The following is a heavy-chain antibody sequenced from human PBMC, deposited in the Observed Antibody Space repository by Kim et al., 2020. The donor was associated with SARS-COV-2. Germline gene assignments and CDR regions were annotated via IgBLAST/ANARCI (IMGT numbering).Heavy chain of an antibody. CDR2: ST. CDR3: TAPLSAFDI. J-gene: IGHJ3*02. V-gene: IGHV3-74*01. Sequence: STSYADPVKGRFTISRDTAKNTLYLQMNSLRAEDTAVYYCTAPLSAFDIWGQGTMVTVSS.